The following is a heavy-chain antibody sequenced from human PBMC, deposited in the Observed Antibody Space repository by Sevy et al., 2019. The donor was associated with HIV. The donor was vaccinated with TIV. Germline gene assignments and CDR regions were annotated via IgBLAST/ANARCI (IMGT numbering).Heavy chain of an antibody. D-gene: IGHD6-13*01. CDR2: IKQDGSEK. CDR1: GFTFSSYW. J-gene: IGHJ4*02. Sequence: GGSLRLSCAASGFTFSSYWMSWVRQAPGKGLEWVANIKQDGSEKYEVDSVKGRFTMSRDKAKNSLYLQMNSLRAEDTAVYYCASAPGYSSSWYRGRDYWGQGTLVTVSS. CDR3: ASAPGYSSSWYRGRDY. V-gene: IGHV3-7*01.